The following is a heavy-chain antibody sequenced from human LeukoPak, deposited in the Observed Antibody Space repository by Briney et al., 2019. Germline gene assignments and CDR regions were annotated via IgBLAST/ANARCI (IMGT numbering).Heavy chain of an antibody. CDR2: TNPSGGST. D-gene: IGHD3-22*01. J-gene: IGHJ4*02. CDR3: ARSVQTYYYDNRGLASDY. Sequence: ASVKVSCKASGYTFTSYYMHWVRQAPGQGPEWMGITNPSGGSTSYAQKFQGRVTMTRDTSTSTVYVGLSSLRSEDTAVYYCARSVQTYYYDNRGLASDYWGQGTLVTVSS. V-gene: IGHV1-46*01. CDR1: GYTFTSYY.